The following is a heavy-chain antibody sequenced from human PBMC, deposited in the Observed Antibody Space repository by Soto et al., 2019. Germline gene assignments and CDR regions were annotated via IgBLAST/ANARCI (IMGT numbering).Heavy chain of an antibody. V-gene: IGHV4-34*01. Sequence: PSETLSLTCAVYGGSFSGYYWSWIRQPPGKGLEWIGEINHSGSTNYNPSLKSRVTISVDTSKNQFSLKLSSVTAADTAVYYCARVNSSGWYRKQKIDYWGQGTLVTVPS. J-gene: IGHJ4*02. CDR3: ARVNSSGWYRKQKIDY. CDR1: GGSFSGYY. CDR2: INHSGST. D-gene: IGHD6-19*01.